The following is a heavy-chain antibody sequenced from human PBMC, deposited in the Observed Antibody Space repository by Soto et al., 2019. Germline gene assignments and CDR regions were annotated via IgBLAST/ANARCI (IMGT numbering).Heavy chain of an antibody. CDR1: GFSVSGNY. CDR2: IYTAGST. V-gene: IGHV3-53*01. Sequence: GGSLRLSCAASGFSVSGNYMSWVRQAPGEGLEWVAVIYTAGSTSYADSVKGRFTVSRDSSKNTLYLQMNSLRAEDTAVYYCARAPGSSQIVWGQGTLVTVSS. D-gene: IGHD6-13*01. J-gene: IGHJ4*02. CDR3: ARAPGSSQIV.